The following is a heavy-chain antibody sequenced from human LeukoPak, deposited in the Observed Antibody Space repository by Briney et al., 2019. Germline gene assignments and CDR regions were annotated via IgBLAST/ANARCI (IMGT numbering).Heavy chain of an antibody. Sequence: PGGSLRLSCAASGFTFSSYSMNWVRQAPGKGLEWVSYISSSSSTIYYADSVKGRFTISRDNAKNSLFLQMDSLRVEDTAVYYCARVDKNRASDYWGQGTLVTVSS. CDR1: GFTFSSYS. CDR3: ARVDKNRASDY. J-gene: IGHJ4*02. D-gene: IGHD2-2*03. V-gene: IGHV3-48*01. CDR2: ISSSSSTI.